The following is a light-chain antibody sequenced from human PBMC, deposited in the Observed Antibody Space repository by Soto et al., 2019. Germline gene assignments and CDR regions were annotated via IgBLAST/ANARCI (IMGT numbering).Light chain of an antibody. V-gene: IGKV1-39*01. CDR3: QQSYSNPLVT. Sequence: DIQMTQSPSSLSASVGDSVTISCRASQSISRYLNWYQQKPGKAPKLLIFSASGLQSGVPSRFSGSGSGTDFTLTISSLQPEDFATYYCQQSYSNPLVTFGGGTKVDIK. CDR1: QSISRY. J-gene: IGKJ4*01. CDR2: SAS.